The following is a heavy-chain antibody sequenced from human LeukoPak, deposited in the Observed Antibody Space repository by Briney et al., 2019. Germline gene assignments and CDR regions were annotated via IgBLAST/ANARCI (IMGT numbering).Heavy chain of an antibody. D-gene: IGHD3-22*01. CDR3: AREGGRSGYYYDSSGHFDI. V-gene: IGHV3-21*01. CDR1: GFTFSSYS. J-gene: IGHJ3*02. Sequence: GGSLRLSCAASGFTFSSYSMNWVRQAPGKGREWVSSISSSSSYIYYADSVKGRFAISRDNAKNSLYLQMNSLRAEDTAVYYCAREGGRSGYYYDSSGHFDIWGQGTMVTVSS. CDR2: ISSSSSYI.